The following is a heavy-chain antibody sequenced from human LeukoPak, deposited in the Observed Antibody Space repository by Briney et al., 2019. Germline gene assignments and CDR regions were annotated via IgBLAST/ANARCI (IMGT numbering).Heavy chain of an antibody. CDR2: IIPIFGTA. CDR3: ARDLPMLHLIMGY. V-gene: IGHV1-69*05. Sequence: SVKVSCKASGYTFTSYDINWVRQAPGQGLEWMGRIIPIFGTANYAQKFQGRVTITTDESTSTAYMELSSLRSEDTAVYYCARDLPMLHLIMGYWGQGTLVTVSS. CDR1: GYTFTSYD. D-gene: IGHD2-2*01. J-gene: IGHJ4*02.